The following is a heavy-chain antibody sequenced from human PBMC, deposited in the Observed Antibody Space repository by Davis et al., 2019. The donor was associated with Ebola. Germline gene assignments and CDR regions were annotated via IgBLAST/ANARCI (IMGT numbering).Heavy chain of an antibody. CDR3: ARDSGSSSVY. J-gene: IGHJ4*02. CDR1: GFTFSTYG. D-gene: IGHD6-6*01. V-gene: IGHV3-30*03. Sequence: GGSLRLSCAASGFTFSTYGMHWVRQAPGKGLEWVAVISYDGSKKYYADSVKGRFTISRDDSKNTLYLQLDSLRAEDTAVYYCARDSGSSSVYWGQGTLVTVSS. CDR2: ISYDGSKK.